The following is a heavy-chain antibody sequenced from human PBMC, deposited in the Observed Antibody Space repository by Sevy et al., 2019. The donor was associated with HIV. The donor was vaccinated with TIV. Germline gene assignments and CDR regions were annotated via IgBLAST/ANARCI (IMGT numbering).Heavy chain of an antibody. Sequence: SETLSLTCAVYGGSFSGYYWSWIRQPPGKGLEWIGEINHSGSTNYNPSLKSRVTISVDTSKTQFSLKLSSVTAAGTAVYYCARHCGSTSCSHAFDIWGQGTMVTVSS. CDR1: GGSFSGYY. D-gene: IGHD2-2*01. J-gene: IGHJ3*02. CDR2: INHSGST. CDR3: ARHCGSTSCSHAFDI. V-gene: IGHV4-34*01.